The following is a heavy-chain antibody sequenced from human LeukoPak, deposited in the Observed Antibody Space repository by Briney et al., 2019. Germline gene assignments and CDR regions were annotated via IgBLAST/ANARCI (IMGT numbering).Heavy chain of an antibody. CDR3: ARSYDYSNYANNLYY. D-gene: IGHD4-4*01. CDR2: ISSSGSTI. V-gene: IGHV3-11*01. Sequence: PGGSLRLSCAASGFTFSDYYMSWIRQALGKGLEWVSYISSSGSTIYYADSVKGRFTISRDNAKNSLYLQMNSLRAEDTAVYYCARSYDYSNYANNLYYWGQGTLVTVSS. J-gene: IGHJ4*02. CDR1: GFTFSDYY.